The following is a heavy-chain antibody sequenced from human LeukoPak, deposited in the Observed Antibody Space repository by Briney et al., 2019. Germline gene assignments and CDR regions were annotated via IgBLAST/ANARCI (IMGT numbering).Heavy chain of an antibody. CDR3: ARDRYTAMNRGPYYFDY. J-gene: IGHJ4*02. D-gene: IGHD5-18*01. Sequence: ASVKVSCKASGYTFTSYGISWVRQAPGQGLEWMGWISAYNGNTNYAQKPQGRVTMTTDTSTSTAYMELRSLRSDDTAVYYCARDRYTAMNRGPYYFDYWGQGTLVTVSS. CDR1: GYTFTSYG. V-gene: IGHV1-18*01. CDR2: ISAYNGNT.